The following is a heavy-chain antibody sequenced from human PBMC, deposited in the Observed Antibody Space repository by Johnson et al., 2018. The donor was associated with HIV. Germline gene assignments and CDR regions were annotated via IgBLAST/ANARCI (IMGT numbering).Heavy chain of an antibody. CDR3: ARESRIWA. Sequence: VQLVESGGGLVQPVGSLRLSCVASGFTFSRYDMHWVRQTTGKGLEWVSAIGTAGDTYYPDSVKGRFTISRDNAKSSLSLQMNSLRAEDTAVYYCARESRIWAWGQGTMVTVSS. J-gene: IGHJ3*01. CDR1: GFTFSRYD. D-gene: IGHD3-16*01. V-gene: IGHV3-13*01. CDR2: IGTAGDT.